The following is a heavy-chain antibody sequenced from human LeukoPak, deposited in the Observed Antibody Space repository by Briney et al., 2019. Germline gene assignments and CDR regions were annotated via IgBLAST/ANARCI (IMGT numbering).Heavy chain of an antibody. D-gene: IGHD4-17*01. J-gene: IGHJ4*02. CDR3: ARGPMTTVNRIIDY. CDR2: INHSGST. V-gene: IGHV4-34*01. CDR1: GGSFSGYY. Sequence: TSETLSLTCAVYGGSFSGYYWSWIRQPPGKGLEWIGEINHSGSTNYNPSLKSRVTISVDTSKNQFSLKLSSVTAADMAVYYCARGPMTTVNRIIDYWGQGTLVTVSS.